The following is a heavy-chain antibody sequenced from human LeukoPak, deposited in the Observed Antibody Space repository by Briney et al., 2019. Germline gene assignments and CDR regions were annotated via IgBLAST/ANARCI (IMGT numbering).Heavy chain of an antibody. V-gene: IGHV3-30-3*01. CDR1: GFTFSSYA. J-gene: IGHJ6*02. D-gene: IGHD3-3*01. CDR2: ISYDGSNK. Sequence: PGRSLRLSCAASGFTFSSYAMHWVRQAPGKGLEWVAVISYDGSNKYYADSVKGRFTIYRDNAKNSLYLQMNSLRAEDTAVYYCARDGEKYYDFWSGYYTDPSGMDVWGQGTTVTVSS. CDR3: ARDGEKYYDFWSGYYTDPSGMDV.